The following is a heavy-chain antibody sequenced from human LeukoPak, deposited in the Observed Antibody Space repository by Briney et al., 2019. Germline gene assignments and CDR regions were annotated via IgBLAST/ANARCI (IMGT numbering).Heavy chain of an antibody. CDR1: GGSFSGYY. J-gene: IGHJ6*02. Sequence: PSETLSLTCAVYGGSFSGYYWSWIRQPPGKGLGWIGEINHSGSTNYNPSLKSRVTISVDTSKNQFSLKLSSVTAADTAVYYCARRMPLNKGAYGMDVWGQGTTVTVSS. D-gene: IGHD1-26*01. V-gene: IGHV4-34*01. CDR3: ARRMPLNKGAYGMDV. CDR2: INHSGST.